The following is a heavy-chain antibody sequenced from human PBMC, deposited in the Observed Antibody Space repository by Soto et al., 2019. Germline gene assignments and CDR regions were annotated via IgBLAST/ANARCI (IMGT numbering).Heavy chain of an antibody. D-gene: IGHD2-15*01. V-gene: IGHV3-30-3*01. CDR1: GFTFSNYA. CDR3: ARAGCDGGTCYTLVGLRDGMDV. Sequence: QVQLVESGGGVVQPGRSLRLSCAASGFTFSNYAMYWVRQAPGKGLERVAVISYDGNNKYYADSVKGRFTISRDNSKNTLYLHMNSLRAEDTAVYYCARAGCDGGTCYTLVGLRDGMDVWGQGTTVTVSS. J-gene: IGHJ6*02. CDR2: ISYDGNNK.